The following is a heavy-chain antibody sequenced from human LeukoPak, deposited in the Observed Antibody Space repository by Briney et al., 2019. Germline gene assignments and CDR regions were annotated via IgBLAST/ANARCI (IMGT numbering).Heavy chain of an antibody. D-gene: IGHD3-22*01. Sequence: GGSLRLSCAASGFTFSSYGMHWVRQAPGKGLEWVAFIRYDGSNKYYADSVKGRFTISRDNSKNTLYLQMNSLRAEDTAVYYCAKGDRYYYDSSGYHDASDIWGQGTMVTVSS. CDR1: GFTFSSYG. V-gene: IGHV3-30*02. J-gene: IGHJ3*02. CDR3: AKGDRYYYDSSGYHDASDI. CDR2: IRYDGSNK.